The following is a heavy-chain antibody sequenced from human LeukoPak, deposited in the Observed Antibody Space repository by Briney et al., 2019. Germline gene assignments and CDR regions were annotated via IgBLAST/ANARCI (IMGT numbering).Heavy chain of an antibody. CDR3: ARVWVVPAAMYDRFDP. CDR1: GGSISSGGYY. CDR2: IYYSGST. Sequence: SQTLSLTCTVSGGSISSGGYYWSWIRQHPGKGLEWIGYIYYSGSTYYNPSLKSRVTISVDTSKNQFSLKLSSVTAADTAVYYCARVWVVPAAMYDRFDPWGQGTLVTVSS. V-gene: IGHV4-31*02. D-gene: IGHD2-2*01. J-gene: IGHJ5*02.